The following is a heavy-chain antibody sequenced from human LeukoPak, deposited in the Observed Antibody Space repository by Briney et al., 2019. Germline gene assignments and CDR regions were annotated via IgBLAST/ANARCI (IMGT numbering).Heavy chain of an antibody. J-gene: IGHJ6*03. D-gene: IGHD1-26*01. V-gene: IGHV3-21*01. Sequence: GGSPRLSRAASGFSYNNYNMNWVRQTRGQGLERVSSITSGSSHIYYADSVKGRFTISRDNAKSSLYLQMNSLRTEDTAVYYCARDPYSGSYWADYYYYMDVWGKGTTVTISS. CDR3: ARDPYSGSYWADYYYYMDV. CDR2: ITSGSSHI. CDR1: GFSYNNYN.